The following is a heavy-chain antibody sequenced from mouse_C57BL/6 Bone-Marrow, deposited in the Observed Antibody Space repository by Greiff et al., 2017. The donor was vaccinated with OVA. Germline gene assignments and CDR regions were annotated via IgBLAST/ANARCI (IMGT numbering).Heavy chain of an antibody. D-gene: IGHD1-1*01. V-gene: IGHV5-17*01. J-gene: IGHJ1*03. Sequence: EVKLVESGGGLVKPGGSLKLSCAASGFTFSDYGMHWVRQAPEKGLEWVAYISSGSSTIYYADTVKGRFTISRDNAKNTLFLQMTSLRSEDTAMYYCARRYGSSYHYWYFDVWGTGTTVTVSS. CDR1: GFTFSDYG. CDR3: ARRYGSSYHYWYFDV. CDR2: ISSGSSTI.